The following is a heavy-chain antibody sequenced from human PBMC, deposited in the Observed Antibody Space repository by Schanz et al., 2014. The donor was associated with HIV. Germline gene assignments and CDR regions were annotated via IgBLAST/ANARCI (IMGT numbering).Heavy chain of an antibody. CDR3: ARVFGRTYGWPDY. V-gene: IGHV3-7*03. J-gene: IGHJ4*02. Sequence: EVQLVESGGGLVQPGGSLRLSCAASGFTFSSYWMTWVRQAPGKGLEWAANINGDETEKYYVDSVRGRFTISRDNAKNSLYLQMNSLRAEDTAVYYCARVFGRTYGWPDYWGQGTLVTVSS. CDR2: INGDETEK. D-gene: IGHD3-10*01. CDR1: GFTFSSYW.